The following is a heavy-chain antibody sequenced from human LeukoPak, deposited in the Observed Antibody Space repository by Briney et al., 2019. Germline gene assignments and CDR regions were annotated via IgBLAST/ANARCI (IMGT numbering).Heavy chain of an antibody. D-gene: IGHD6-13*01. CDR3: ARKTAAALGRGYYYYYMDV. CDR1: GYTFTSYG. CDR2: ISAYNGNT. V-gene: IGHV1-18*01. Sequence: ASVKVSCKASGYTFTSYGISWVRQAPGQGLEWMGWISAYNGNTNYAQKLQGRVTMTIDTSTSTAYMELRSLRSDDTAVCYCARKTAAALGRGYYYYYMDVWGKGTTVTVSS. J-gene: IGHJ6*03.